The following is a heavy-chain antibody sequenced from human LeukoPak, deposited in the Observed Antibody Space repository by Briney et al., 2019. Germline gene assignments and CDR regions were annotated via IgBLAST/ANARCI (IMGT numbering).Heavy chain of an antibody. V-gene: IGHV4-39*01. Sequence: SETLSLTCTVSGGSISSTTYYWGWIRQPPGKGLELIGSVYPSGDTYYNPSLESRVTISIDTSTNQFSLRLSSVTAADTAVYYCARRRYYDGSGYLEWGQGTLLSVSS. CDR2: VYPSGDT. D-gene: IGHD3-22*01. CDR1: GGSISSTTYY. J-gene: IGHJ1*01. CDR3: ARRRYYDGSGYLE.